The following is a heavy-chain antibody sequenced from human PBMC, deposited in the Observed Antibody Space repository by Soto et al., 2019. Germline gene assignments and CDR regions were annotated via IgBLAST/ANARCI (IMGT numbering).Heavy chain of an antibody. V-gene: IGHV4-4*02. D-gene: IGHD6-13*01. Sequence: QVQLQESGPGLVKPSGTLSLTCAVSGCFISSSYWWNWVRQPPGKGLEWIGEVYHSGSTDYNPSLTSRVTISLDKSKNQFSLRLSFVTAADTALYYCTRSRRIAAAGYFDSWGQGTLVTVSS. J-gene: IGHJ4*02. CDR1: GCFISSSYW. CDR2: VYHSGST. CDR3: TRSRRIAAAGYFDS.